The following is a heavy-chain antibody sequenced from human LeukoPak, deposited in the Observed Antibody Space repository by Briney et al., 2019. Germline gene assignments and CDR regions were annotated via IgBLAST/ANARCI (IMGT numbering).Heavy chain of an antibody. Sequence: ASVKVSCKASGYTFTGYYMHWVRQAPGQGLEWMGWINPNSGDTNYAQKFQGRVTMTRDTSISTAYMELSRLRSDDTAVYYCARDRSGIFGVVIISVYFDYWGQGTLVTVSS. D-gene: IGHD3-3*01. CDR3: ARDRSGIFGVVIISVYFDY. CDR1: GYTFTGYY. J-gene: IGHJ4*02. V-gene: IGHV1-2*02. CDR2: INPNSGDT.